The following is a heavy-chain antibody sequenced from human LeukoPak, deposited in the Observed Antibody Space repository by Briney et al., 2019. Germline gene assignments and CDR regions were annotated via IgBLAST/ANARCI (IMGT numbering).Heavy chain of an antibody. CDR2: INHSGST. Sequence: PSETLSLTCAVYGGSFSGYYWSWIRQPPGKGLEWIGEINHSGSTNYNPSLKSRVTISVDTSKNQFSLKLSSMTAADTAVYYCARVRVTTAGYWGQGTLVTVSS. CDR1: GGSFSGYY. CDR3: ARVRVTTAGY. V-gene: IGHV4-34*01. J-gene: IGHJ4*02. D-gene: IGHD4-17*01.